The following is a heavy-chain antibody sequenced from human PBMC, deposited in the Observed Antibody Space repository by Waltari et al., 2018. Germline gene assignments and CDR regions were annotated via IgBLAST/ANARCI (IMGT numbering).Heavy chain of an antibody. J-gene: IGHJ6*02. V-gene: IGHV4-61*02. CDR1: GGSISSGSYY. CDR3: ARDPMTPNGNYGMDV. CDR2: IYTSGST. Sequence: QVQLQESGPGLVKPSQTLSLTCTVSGGSISSGSYYWSWIRQPAGKGLEWIGRIYTSGSTNYNPSLKSRVTISVDTSKNQFALKLSSVTAADTAVYYCARDPMTPNGNYGMDVWGQGTTVTVSS. D-gene: IGHD2-8*01.